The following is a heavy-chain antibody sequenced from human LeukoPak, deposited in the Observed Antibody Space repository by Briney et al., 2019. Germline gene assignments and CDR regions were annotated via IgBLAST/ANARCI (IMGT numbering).Heavy chain of an antibody. CDR3: ARDIPVRMHLWFGLDV. D-gene: IGHD3-10*01. J-gene: IGHJ6*04. CDR2: ISSSSTTI. Sequence: GGSLRLSCAASGFTFNSYSMNWVRQAPGKGLEWVSYISSSSTTIYYAGSVKGRFTISRDNAKNSLYLQMNSLRAEDTAVYYCARDIPVRMHLWFGLDVWGRGTTVTVSS. CDR1: GFTFNSYS. V-gene: IGHV3-48*04.